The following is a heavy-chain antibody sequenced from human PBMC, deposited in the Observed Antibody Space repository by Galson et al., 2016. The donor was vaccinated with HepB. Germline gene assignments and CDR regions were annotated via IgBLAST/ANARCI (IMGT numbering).Heavy chain of an antibody. Sequence: SVKVSCKASGGTFSRYAISWVRQAPGQGLEWMGGIIPIFGTANYAQKFQGRVTITADESTSTAYMELSSLRSEDTAVYYCASDKVGATGLIPYWGQGTLVTVSS. V-gene: IGHV1-69*13. CDR1: GGTFSRYA. CDR2: IIPIFGTA. CDR3: ASDKVGATGLIPY. D-gene: IGHD1-26*01. J-gene: IGHJ4*02.